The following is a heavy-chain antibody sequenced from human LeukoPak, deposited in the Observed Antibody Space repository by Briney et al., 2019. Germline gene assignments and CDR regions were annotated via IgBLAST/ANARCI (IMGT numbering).Heavy chain of an antibody. Sequence: SETLSLTCTVSGGSISSGGYYWSWIRQPPGKGLEWIGGIYYSGSTYYNPSLKSRVTISVDTSKNQFSLKLSSVTAADTAVYYCARLSGDEYSSPPVDYWGQGTLVTVSS. CDR2: IYYSGST. CDR3: ARLSGDEYSSPPVDY. D-gene: IGHD6-6*01. CDR1: GGSISSGGYY. J-gene: IGHJ4*02. V-gene: IGHV4-39*01.